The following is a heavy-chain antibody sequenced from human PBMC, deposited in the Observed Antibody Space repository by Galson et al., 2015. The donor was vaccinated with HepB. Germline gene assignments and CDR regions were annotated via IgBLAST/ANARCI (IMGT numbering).Heavy chain of an antibody. CDR3: ARVARMFNWNDVGWFDP. CDR1: GGTFSTYA. V-gene: IGHV1-69*13. CDR2: IIPVFDAT. J-gene: IGHJ5*02. D-gene: IGHD1-20*01. Sequence: SVKVSCKASGGTFSTYAIMWVRQAPGQGLEWMGGIIPVFDATNYAQKFQGKVTITADASTSTAYMEVSSLRSEDTAVYYCARVARMFNWNDVGWFDPWGQGTLVTVSS.